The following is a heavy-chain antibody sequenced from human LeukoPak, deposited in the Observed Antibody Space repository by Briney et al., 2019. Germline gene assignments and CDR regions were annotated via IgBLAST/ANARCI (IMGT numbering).Heavy chain of an antibody. CDR3: ARRDISSGWSFDY. D-gene: IGHD6-19*01. J-gene: IGHJ4*02. V-gene: IGHV4-4*07. CDR1: GGSISNYH. CDR2: IHTSGST. Sequence: SETLSLTCTVSGGSISNYHWSWIRQPAGKGLGWIGQIHTSGSTNYNPPLKSRVSMSIDTTEDQVSLTIRSVTAADTAFYYCARRDISSGWSFDYWGQGTLVTVSS.